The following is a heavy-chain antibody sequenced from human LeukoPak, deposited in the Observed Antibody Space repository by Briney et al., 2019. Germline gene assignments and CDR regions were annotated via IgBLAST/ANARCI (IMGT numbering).Heavy chain of an antibody. J-gene: IGHJ4*02. V-gene: IGHV4-61*02. CDR2: VYTSGNP. CDR1: GDSISSDISY. CDR3: ARLRNLILFDH. Sequence: SQTLSLTRTVSGDSISSDISYWSWVRQPAGEELEWIGRVYTSGNPDYNPSLKSRVPISVDTSKNQFSLNLSSVTAADTAIYYCARLRNLILFDHWGQGILVTVSS.